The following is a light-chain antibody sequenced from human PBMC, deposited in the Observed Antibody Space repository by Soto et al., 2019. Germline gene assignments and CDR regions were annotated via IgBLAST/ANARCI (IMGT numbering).Light chain of an antibody. V-gene: IGKV3-15*01. CDR1: QSVSSN. J-gene: IGKJ1*01. Sequence: EIVMTQSPATLSVSAGERATLSCRASQSVSSNLACYQQKPGQAPRLLIYGASTRATGIPARFSGSGSGTEFTLTISSLQSEDFAVYYCQQYNNWPRTFGQGTKVDIK. CDR2: GAS. CDR3: QQYNNWPRT.